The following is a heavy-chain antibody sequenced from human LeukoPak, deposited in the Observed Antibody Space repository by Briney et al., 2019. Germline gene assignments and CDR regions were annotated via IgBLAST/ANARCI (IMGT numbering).Heavy chain of an antibody. Sequence: GGSLRLSCTVSGFTVSSNSMSWVRQAPGKGLEWVTFISYDGSNKYYGESMKGRFTVSRDNSKNTLYLQMNSLRVEDTAVYYCARDSATGYYSDYWGQGTLVTVSS. CDR1: GFTVSSNS. CDR2: ISYDGSNK. D-gene: IGHD3-9*01. V-gene: IGHV3-30-3*01. CDR3: ARDSATGYYSDY. J-gene: IGHJ4*02.